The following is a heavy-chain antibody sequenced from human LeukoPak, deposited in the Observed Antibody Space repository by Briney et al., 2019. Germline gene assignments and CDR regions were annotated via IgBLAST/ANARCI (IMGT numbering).Heavy chain of an antibody. CDR1: GFTFSTYD. V-gene: IGHV3-48*03. D-gene: IGHD1-26*01. CDR3: ARAGSGRSPDWFDP. CDR2: IATSGKTT. Sequence: QTGGSLKLSCAASGFTFSTYDFNWVRQAPGKGLEWISYIATSGKTTYYADSVKGRFTISRDNAKNSLFLQLNSLRAEDTAVYYCARAGSGRSPDWFDPWGQGTLVTVSS. J-gene: IGHJ5*02.